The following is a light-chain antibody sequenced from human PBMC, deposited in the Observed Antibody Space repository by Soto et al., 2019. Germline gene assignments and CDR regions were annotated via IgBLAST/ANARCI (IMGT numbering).Light chain of an antibody. CDR2: WAS. CDR1: QSVLHSSNNKNF. J-gene: IGKJ2*01. CDR3: QQHYDTQT. V-gene: IGKV4-1*01. Sequence: DIVMTQSPDSLAVSLGERATINCKSSQSVLHSSNNKNFLVWYQQKPGQPPKLLIYWASTRASGVPDRFSGSGCGTYFTLTISRLHAEDVAVYFCQQHYDTQTFGQGTKLEIK.